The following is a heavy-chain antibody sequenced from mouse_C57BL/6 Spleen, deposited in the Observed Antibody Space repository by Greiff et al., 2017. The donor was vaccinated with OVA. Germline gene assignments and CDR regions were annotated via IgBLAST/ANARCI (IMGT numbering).Heavy chain of an antibody. CDR3: AREGAYGSSSFAY. Sequence: VQLQQPGAELVRPGSSVKLSCKASGYTFTRYWLDWVQQRPGQGLEWIGNIYPSDSEPHYNQKFKGKATLTVDKSSSTAYMQLSSLTSEDSAVYDCAREGAYGSSSFAYWGQGTLVTVSA. CDR2: IYPSDSEP. D-gene: IGHD1-1*01. CDR1: GYTFTRYW. V-gene: IGHV1-61*01. J-gene: IGHJ3*01.